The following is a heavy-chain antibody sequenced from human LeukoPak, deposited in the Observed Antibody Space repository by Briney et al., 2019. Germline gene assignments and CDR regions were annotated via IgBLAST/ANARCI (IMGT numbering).Heavy chain of an antibody. V-gene: IGHV5-51*01. CDR2: IYPGDSDT. D-gene: IGHD3-10*01. CDR3: ARPRYYGSGRYYGMDV. Sequence: GESLKISCKGSGYSFTSYWIGWVRQMPGKGLEWMGIIYPGDSDTRYSPSFQGQVTISADKSISTAYLQWSSLKASDTAMYYCARPRYYGSGRYYGMDVWGQGTTVTVSS. J-gene: IGHJ6*02. CDR1: GYSFTSYW.